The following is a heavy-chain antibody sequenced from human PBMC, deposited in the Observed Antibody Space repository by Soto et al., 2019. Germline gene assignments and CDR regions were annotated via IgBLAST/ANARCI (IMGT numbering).Heavy chain of an antibody. CDR2: ISYDGSKK. CDR3: ARGRRFLAWLQEAFDH. V-gene: IGHV3-33*05. CDR1: RFTFSNYA. D-gene: IGHD3-3*01. J-gene: IGHJ4*02. Sequence: PGGSLRLSCAASRFTFSNYAMHWVRQAPGKGLQWVAVISYDGSKKYFADSVKGRFTISRDNSRNTLFLHMNSLRVEDTAVYYCARGRRFLAWLQEAFDHWGQGNLVTVSS.